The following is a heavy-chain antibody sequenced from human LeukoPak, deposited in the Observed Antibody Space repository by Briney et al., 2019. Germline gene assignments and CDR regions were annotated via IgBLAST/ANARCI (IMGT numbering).Heavy chain of an antibody. CDR1: GFTFTYHP. Sequence: GRSLRLSCTASGFTFTYHPIHWVRQAPGKGLEWVAVISFDGTDKNYADSVKGRFTISRDNSKSTVYLQMNSLRDDDMALYYCARRSNFALHFDYWGQGTLVTVSS. D-gene: IGHD3-10*01. CDR3: ARRSNFALHFDY. V-gene: IGHV3-30*03. CDR2: ISFDGTDK. J-gene: IGHJ4*02.